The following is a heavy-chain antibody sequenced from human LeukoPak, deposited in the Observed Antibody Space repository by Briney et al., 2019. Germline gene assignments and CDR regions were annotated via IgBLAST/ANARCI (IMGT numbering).Heavy chain of an antibody. CDR3: ARDREGVALAL. CDR2: INPSGGST. D-gene: IGHD2-8*01. J-gene: IGHJ6*02. Sequence: ASVKVSCKASGYTFTGYYMHWGRQAPGQGLEWMGIINPSGGSTSYAQKFKGRVTMTRDTSTSTVYMELSSLRSEDTAVYYCARDREGVALALWGQGTTVTVSS. CDR1: GYTFTGYY. V-gene: IGHV1-46*01.